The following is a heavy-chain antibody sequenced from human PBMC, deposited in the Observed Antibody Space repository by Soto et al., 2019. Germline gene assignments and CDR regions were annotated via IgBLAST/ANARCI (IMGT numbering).Heavy chain of an antibody. J-gene: IGHJ6*02. D-gene: IGHD6-13*01. Sequence: PGESLQICCKGSGYSFTSYWIGWVRQMPGKGLEWMGIIYPGDSDTRYSPSFQGQVTISADKSFSTAYLHWSSLKASDSDLYYCARTEADGKYHDGVAFCGQGTTVTVSS. CDR3: ARTEADGKYHDGVAF. V-gene: IGHV5-51*01. CDR1: GYSFTSYW. CDR2: IYPGDSDT.